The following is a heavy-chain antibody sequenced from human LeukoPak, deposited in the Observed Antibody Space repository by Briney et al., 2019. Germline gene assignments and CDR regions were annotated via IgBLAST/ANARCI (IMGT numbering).Heavy chain of an antibody. J-gene: IGHJ3*02. Sequence: GGSLRLSCAASGFTFSSYSMNWVRQAPGKGLEWVSSISSSSSYIYYADSVKGRFTISRDNAKNSLYLQMNSLRAEDTAVYYCTRDGDSFYAFDIWGQGTMVTVSS. CDR1: GFTFSSYS. V-gene: IGHV3-21*01. D-gene: IGHD4-17*01. CDR2: ISSSSSYI. CDR3: TRDGDSFYAFDI.